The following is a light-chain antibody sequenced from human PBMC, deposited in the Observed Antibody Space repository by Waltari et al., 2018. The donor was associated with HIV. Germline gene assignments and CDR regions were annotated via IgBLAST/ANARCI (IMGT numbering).Light chain of an antibody. CDR3: QHYYNIPPYT. CDR2: WAS. V-gene: IGKV4-1*01. CDR1: QSVLYSSNNKNY. J-gene: IGKJ2*01. Sequence: DIVMTQSPDSLAVSLGARATINCKSSQSVLYSSNNKNYLAWYQQKPGQPPKLLIYWASTRESGVPDRFSGSGSGTDFTLTISSLQAEDVAVYYCQHYYNIPPYTFGQGTKLEIK.